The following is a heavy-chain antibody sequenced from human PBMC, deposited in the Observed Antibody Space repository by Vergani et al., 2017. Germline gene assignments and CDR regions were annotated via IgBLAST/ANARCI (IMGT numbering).Heavy chain of an antibody. CDR2: IYYSGST. V-gene: IGHV4-39*07. CDR3: AGVRYGFWSGYWIDPYYFDY. Sequence: QLQLQESGPGLVKPSETLSLTCTVSGGSISSSSYYWGWIRQPPGKGLEWIGSIYYSGSTYYNPSLKSRVTISVDTSKNQFSLELSSVTAADTAVYYCAGVRYGFWSGYWIDPYYFDYWGQGTLVTVSS. J-gene: IGHJ4*02. CDR1: GGSISSSSYY. D-gene: IGHD3-3*01.